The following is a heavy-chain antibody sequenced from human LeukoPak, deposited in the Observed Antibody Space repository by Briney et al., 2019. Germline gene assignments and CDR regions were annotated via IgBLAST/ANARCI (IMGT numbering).Heavy chain of an antibody. J-gene: IGHJ3*02. CDR3: AREYQLLSFSYNDAFDI. CDR1: GFTFSSYA. V-gene: IGHV3-23*01. CDR2: ISGSGGST. D-gene: IGHD2-2*01. Sequence: GGSLRLSCAASGFTFSSYAMSWVRQAPGKGLEWVSAISGSGGSTYYADSVKGRFTISRDNAKNSLYLQMNSLRAEDTAEYFCAREYQLLSFSYNDAFDIWGQGTMVTVSS.